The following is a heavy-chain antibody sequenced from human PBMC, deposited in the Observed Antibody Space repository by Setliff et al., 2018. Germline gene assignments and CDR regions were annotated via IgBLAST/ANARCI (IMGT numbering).Heavy chain of an antibody. D-gene: IGHD4-17*01. J-gene: IGHJ6*03. V-gene: IGHV1-3*01. CDR2: INAGNGNT. CDR3: ARGATVVIYYYMDV. CDR1: GYTFTSYA. Sequence: ASVKVSCKASGYTFTSYAMHWVRQAPGLRLEWMGWINAGNGNTKYSQKFQGRVTITRDTSASTAYMELSSLRSEDTAVYYCARGATVVIYYYMDVWGKGPRSPSP.